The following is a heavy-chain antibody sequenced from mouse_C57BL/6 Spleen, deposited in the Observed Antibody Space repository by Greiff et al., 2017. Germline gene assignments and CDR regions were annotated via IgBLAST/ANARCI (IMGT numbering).Heavy chain of an antibody. CDR3: ARLDGNLYAMDY. V-gene: IGHV1-53*01. CDR2: INPSNGGT. CDR1: GYTFTSYW. J-gene: IGHJ4*01. Sequence: VQLQRPGTELVKPGASVKLSCKASGYTFTSYWMHWVKQRPGQGLEWIGNINPSNGGTNYNEKLKSKATLTVDKSSSTAYMQLSSLTSEDSAVYYCARLDGNLYAMDYWGQGTSVTVSS. D-gene: IGHD2-1*01.